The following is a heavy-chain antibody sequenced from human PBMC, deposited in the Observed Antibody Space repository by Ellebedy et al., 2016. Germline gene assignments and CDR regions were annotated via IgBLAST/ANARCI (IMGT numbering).Heavy chain of an antibody. J-gene: IGHJ4*02. CDR3: ARLLTSYGDCDY. CDR1: GYSFTSYW. Sequence: ASVKVSCKGSGYSFTSYWIGWVRQMPGKGLEWMGIIYPGDSDTRYSPSFQGQVTISADKSISTAYLQWSSLKASDTAMYYCARLLTSYGDCDYWGQGTLVTVSS. V-gene: IGHV5-51*01. D-gene: IGHD4-17*01. CDR2: IYPGDSDT.